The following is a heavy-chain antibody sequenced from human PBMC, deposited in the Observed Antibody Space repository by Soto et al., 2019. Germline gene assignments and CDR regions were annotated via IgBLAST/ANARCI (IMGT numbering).Heavy chain of an antibody. J-gene: IGHJ6*02. V-gene: IGHV5-10-1*04. Sequence: VFLKISCQGSGYSFATYWISWVRQIPGKGLEWMGKIDPCDSSTNYSPSFRGQITISVDRSINTAHLQFSSLKAADTAVYYCARLEKWYYNYYGLDVWGQGTMVTVSS. CDR3: ARLEKWYYNYYGLDV. CDR1: GYSFATYW. CDR2: IDPCDSST. D-gene: IGHD1-26*01.